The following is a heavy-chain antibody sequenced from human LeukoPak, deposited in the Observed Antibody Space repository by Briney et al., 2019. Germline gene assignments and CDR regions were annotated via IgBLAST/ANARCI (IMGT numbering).Heavy chain of an antibody. V-gene: IGHV3-64D*06. Sequence: PGGSLRLSCSASGFTFSSYAMNWVRQAPGKGLEYVSAITSNGGSTYYADSVKGRFTISRDNSKNTLYLQMSSLRAEDTAVYYCVKGRGSGSSCYGGDYWGQGTLVTVSS. CDR1: GFTFSSYA. CDR2: ITSNGGST. J-gene: IGHJ4*02. CDR3: VKGRGSGSSCYGGDY. D-gene: IGHD2-2*01.